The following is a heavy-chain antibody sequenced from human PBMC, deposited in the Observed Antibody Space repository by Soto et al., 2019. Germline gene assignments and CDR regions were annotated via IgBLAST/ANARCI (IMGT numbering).Heavy chain of an antibody. CDR3: ARDGLSVAGKTYYYYGMDV. D-gene: IGHD6-19*01. J-gene: IGHJ6*02. Sequence: GGSLRLSCAAPGFTFSSYSMNWVRQAPGKGLEWVSSISSSSSYIYYADSVKGRFTISRDNAKNSLYLQMNSLRAENTAVYYCARDGLSVAGKTYYYYGMDVWGQGTTVTVSS. CDR2: ISSSSSYI. V-gene: IGHV3-21*01. CDR1: GFTFSSYS.